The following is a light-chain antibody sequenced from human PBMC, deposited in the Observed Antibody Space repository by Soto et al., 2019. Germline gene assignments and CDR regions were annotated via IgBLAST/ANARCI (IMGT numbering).Light chain of an antibody. CDR2: KAS. J-gene: IGKJ1*01. V-gene: IGKV1-5*03. CDR1: QTISSW. CDR3: QHYNSYSEA. Sequence: DIQMTQSPSTLSGSVGDRVTITCRASQTISSWLAWYQQKSGKAPKLLIYKASTLKSGVPSRFSGSGSGTEFTLTISSLQPDDFATYYCQHYNSYSEAFGQGTKLDIK.